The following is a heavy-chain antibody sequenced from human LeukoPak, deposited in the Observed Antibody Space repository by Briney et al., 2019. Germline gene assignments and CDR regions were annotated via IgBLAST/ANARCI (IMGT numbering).Heavy chain of an antibody. CDR3: ARIFGSSGWANLAW. D-gene: IGHD6-19*01. V-gene: IGHV1-2*02. CDR1: GYTFTSYD. Sequence: VASVKVSCKASGYTFTSYDINWVRQATGQGLEWMGWINPNSGGTNYAQKFQGRVTMTRDTSISTAYMELSRLRSDDTAVYYCARIFGSSGWANLAWWGQGTLVTVSS. J-gene: IGHJ4*02. CDR2: INPNSGGT.